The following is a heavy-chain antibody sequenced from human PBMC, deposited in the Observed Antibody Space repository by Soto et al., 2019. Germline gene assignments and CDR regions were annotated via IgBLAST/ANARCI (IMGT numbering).Heavy chain of an antibody. V-gene: IGHV1-18*01. CDR1: GYTFTSYG. CDR3: ARGAFGGVIVIPHYYYYMDV. CDR2: ISAYNGNT. D-gene: IGHD3-16*02. J-gene: IGHJ6*03. Sequence: ASVKVSCKASGYTFTSYGISWVRQAPGQGLEWMGWISAYNGNTNYAQKLQGRVTMTTDTSTRTAYMELRSLRSDDTAVYYCARGAFGGVIVIPHYYYYMDVWGKGTTVTVSS.